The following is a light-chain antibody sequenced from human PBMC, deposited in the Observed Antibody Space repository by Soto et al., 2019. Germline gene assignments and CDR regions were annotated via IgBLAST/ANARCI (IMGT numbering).Light chain of an antibody. J-gene: IGKJ1*01. CDR2: GAS. Sequence: ETVLTQSPGTLSLSPGERVTLSCRASQSVCNRCLAWYQQKPGQSPRLLIYGASTRATGIPDRFSGSGSGTDFTLTISRQEPEDFAVYYCQHYGTTPWTFGQGTKVGIK. V-gene: IGKV3-20*01. CDR3: QHYGTTPWT. CDR1: QSVCNRC.